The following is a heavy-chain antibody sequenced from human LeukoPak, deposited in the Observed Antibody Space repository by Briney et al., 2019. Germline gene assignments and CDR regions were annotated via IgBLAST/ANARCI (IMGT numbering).Heavy chain of an antibody. J-gene: IGHJ5*02. CDR3: ASRRTGGGYYSYWFDP. V-gene: IGHV1-69*06. CDR1: GGTFSSYA. CDR2: IIHIFGTA. D-gene: IGHD3-3*01. Sequence: ASVKVSCKASGGTFSSYAISWVRQAPGQGLEWMGGIIHIFGTANYAQKFQGRVTITADKSTSTAYMELSSLRSEDTAVYYCASRRTGGGYYSYWFDPWGQGTLVTVSS.